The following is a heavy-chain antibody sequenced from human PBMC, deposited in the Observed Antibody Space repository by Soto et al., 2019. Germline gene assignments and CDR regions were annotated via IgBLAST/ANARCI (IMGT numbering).Heavy chain of an antibody. V-gene: IGHV1-18*01. J-gene: IGHJ6*02. CDR1: GNTFTSYG. CDR3: ARVLWFGELSHYYYAMDV. CDR2: ISAYNGNT. D-gene: IGHD3-10*01. Sequence: QVQLVQSGAEVKKPGASVKVSCKASGNTFTSYGISWVRQAPGQGLEWMGWISAYNGNTNYAQKLQGRVTMTTDTSTSTAYMDLRSLRSDDTAVYYCARVLWFGELSHYYYAMDVWGQGTTVTVSS.